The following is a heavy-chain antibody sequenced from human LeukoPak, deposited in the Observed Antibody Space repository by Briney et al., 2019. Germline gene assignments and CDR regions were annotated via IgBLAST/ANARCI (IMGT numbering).Heavy chain of an antibody. D-gene: IGHD3-3*01. J-gene: IGHJ1*01. V-gene: IGHV3-30*02. CDR1: GFTFSSYG. CDR2: IRYDGSNK. Sequence: GGSLRLSCAASGFTFSSYGMHWVRQAPGKGLEWVAFIRYDGSNKYYADSVKGRFTISRDNSKNTLYLQMNSLRAEDTAVYYCAKEGGSITIFGVVNQEYFQHWGQGTLVTVSS. CDR3: AKEGGSITIFGVVNQEYFQH.